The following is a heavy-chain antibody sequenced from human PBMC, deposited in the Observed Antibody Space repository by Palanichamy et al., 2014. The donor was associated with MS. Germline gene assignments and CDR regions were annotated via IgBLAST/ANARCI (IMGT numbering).Heavy chain of an antibody. CDR1: GFSLSTSGMR. J-gene: IGHJ3*02. D-gene: IGHD3-22*01. CDR3: ARTYYYDSSDAFDI. V-gene: IGHV2-70*04. CDR2: IDWDDDK. Sequence: QATLKESGPALVKPTQTLTLTCTFSGFSLSTSGMRVSWIRQPPGKALEWLARIDWDDDKFYSTSLKTRLTISKDTSKNQVVLTMTNMDPVDTATYYCARTYYYDSSDAFDIWGQGTMVTVSS.